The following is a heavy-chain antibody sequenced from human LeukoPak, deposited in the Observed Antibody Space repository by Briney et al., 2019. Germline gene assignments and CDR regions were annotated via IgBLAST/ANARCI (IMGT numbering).Heavy chain of an antibody. Sequence: GGSLKLSCAASGFTVSSNYMSWVRQAPGKGLEWVSVIYGGGSTYYADSVKGRFTTSRDKSKNTLYLQMNSLRAEDTAAYYCASEIGGYDWIFDYWGQGTLVTVSS. CDR1: GFTVSSNY. CDR2: IYGGGST. V-gene: IGHV3-66*01. CDR3: ASEIGGYDWIFDY. D-gene: IGHD5-12*01. J-gene: IGHJ4*02.